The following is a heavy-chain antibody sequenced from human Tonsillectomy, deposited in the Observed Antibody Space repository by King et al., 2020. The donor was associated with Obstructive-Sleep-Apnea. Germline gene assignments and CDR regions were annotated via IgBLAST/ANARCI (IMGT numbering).Heavy chain of an antibody. D-gene: IGHD3-10*01. CDR3: AREGNYYGSGSYAWFDP. J-gene: IGHJ5*02. Sequence: VQLQQWGAGLLKPSETLSLTCAVYGGSFSGYYWSWIRQPPGKGLEWIGEINHSGSTNYNPSLKSRVTISVDTSKNQFSLKLSSVTAADTAVYYCAREGNYYGSGSYAWFDPWGQGTLVTVSS. CDR2: INHSGST. CDR1: GGSFSGYY. V-gene: IGHV4-34*01.